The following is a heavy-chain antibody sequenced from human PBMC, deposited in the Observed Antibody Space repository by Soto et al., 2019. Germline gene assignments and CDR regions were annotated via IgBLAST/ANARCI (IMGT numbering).Heavy chain of an antibody. CDR3: ARRSSSWYFDY. Sequence: PSETLSLTCTVSGGSISSYNWSWIRQPPGKGLEWIGYIFYSGSTNYNPSLKSRVTISVDTSKNQFSLKLSSVTAADTAVYYCARRSSSWYFDYWGQGTLVTVSS. V-gene: IGHV4-59*12. CDR1: GGSISSYN. D-gene: IGHD6-13*01. CDR2: IFYSGST. J-gene: IGHJ4*02.